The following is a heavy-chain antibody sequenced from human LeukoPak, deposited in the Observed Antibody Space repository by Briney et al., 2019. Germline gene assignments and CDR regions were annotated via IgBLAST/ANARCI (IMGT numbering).Heavy chain of an antibody. J-gene: IGHJ4*02. CDR3: AREEGFCRTSSCSAPFDY. CDR2: INPNSGDT. D-gene: IGHD2-2*01. Sequence: ASXXVXCKASGYTFTGYYMHWVRQAPGQGLEWMGWINPNSGDTIYAQKFQGRVTMTRDTSISTDYMELSRLRSDDTAVYYCAREEGFCRTSSCSAPFDYWGQGTLVTVSS. V-gene: IGHV1-2*02. CDR1: GYTFTGYY.